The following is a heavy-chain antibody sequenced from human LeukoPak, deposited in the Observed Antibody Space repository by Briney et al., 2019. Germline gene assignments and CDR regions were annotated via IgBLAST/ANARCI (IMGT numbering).Heavy chain of an antibody. CDR1: GLTFSNNA. D-gene: IGHD4-17*01. CDR3: AKGDYGYYYYMDV. V-gene: IGHV3-23*01. J-gene: IGHJ6*03. CDR2: IRGPGGST. Sequence: GGSLRLSCAASGLTFSNNAMKWVRQAPGKGREWVSTIRGPGGSTYYGDSVKGRFTTSRDNSKNTVYLQMNSLRADDTAIYYCAKGDYGYYYYMDVWGKGTTVTVSS.